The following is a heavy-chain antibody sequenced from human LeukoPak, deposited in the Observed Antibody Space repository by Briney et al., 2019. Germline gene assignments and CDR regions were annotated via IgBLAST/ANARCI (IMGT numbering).Heavy chain of an antibody. CDR1: GGSISSYY. CDR2: IYYSGST. CDR3: AGPPASIVPAVAAFDY. J-gene: IGHJ4*02. V-gene: IGHV4-39*01. D-gene: IGHD6-19*01. Sequence: SETLSLTCTVSGGSISSYYWGWIRQPPGKGLEWIGSIYYSGSTYYNPSLKSRVTISVDTSKNQFSLKLSSVTAADTAVYYCAGPPASIVPAVAAFDYWGQGTLVTVSS.